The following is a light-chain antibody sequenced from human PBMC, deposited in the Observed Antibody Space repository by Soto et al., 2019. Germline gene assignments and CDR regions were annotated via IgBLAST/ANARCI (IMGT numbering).Light chain of an antibody. CDR1: SGSIASNY. CDR2: EDN. CDR3: QSYDATNQV. Sequence: LTQPHSVSGSPGKTVIISCTRSSGSIASNYVQWYQQRPGSSPTTVIYEDNQRPSGVPDRFSGSIDSSSNSASLTISGLETEDEADYYCQSYDATNQVFGGGTKVTVL. V-gene: IGLV6-57*01. J-gene: IGLJ3*02.